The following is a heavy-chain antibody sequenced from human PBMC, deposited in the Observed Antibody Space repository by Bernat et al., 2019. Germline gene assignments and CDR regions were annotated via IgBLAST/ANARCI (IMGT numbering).Heavy chain of an antibody. Sequence: EVQLLESGGGLVQPGGSLRLSCAASGFTVSSAAMNWVRQAPGKGLEWVSALNTGGDTFYPVSAEGRLTTSRDNAKNTLYLQTNSLRVEDTGVYYCARDVNWGYDCWGQGTLVTVAS. CDR1: GFTVSSAA. CDR3: ARDVNWGYDC. J-gene: IGHJ4*02. V-gene: IGHV3-66*01. D-gene: IGHD3-16*01. CDR2: LNTGGDT.